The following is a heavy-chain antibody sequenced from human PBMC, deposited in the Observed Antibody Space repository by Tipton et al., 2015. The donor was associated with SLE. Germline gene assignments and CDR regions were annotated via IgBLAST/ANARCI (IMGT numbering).Heavy chain of an antibody. Sequence: TLSLTCAVSGASITSSDWWSWVRQPPGKGLEYIGEIHHRGSTNYKSPLRGRVTISVDKSKNQFSLKLTSVTAADTAVYYCARWIPLTGLNVWGQGATVTVSS. D-gene: IGHD5-18*01. V-gene: IGHV4-4*02. CDR3: ARWIPLTGLNV. CDR2: IHHRGST. CDR1: GASITSSDW. J-gene: IGHJ6*02.